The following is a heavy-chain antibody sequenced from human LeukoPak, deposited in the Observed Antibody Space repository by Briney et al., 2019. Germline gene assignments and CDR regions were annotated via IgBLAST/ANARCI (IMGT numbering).Heavy chain of an antibody. CDR3: AKIHTDLWFGKSYNDY. CDR1: GFSFSVYS. D-gene: IGHD3-10*01. Sequence: GGSLRLSCAASGFSFSVYSMNWVRQAPGKGLEWVSALSGSGGSTYYADSVKGRFTISRDNPKNTLYLQMNSLRAEDTAVYYCAKIHTDLWFGKSYNDYWGQGTLVTVSS. CDR2: LSGSGGST. J-gene: IGHJ4*02. V-gene: IGHV3-23*01.